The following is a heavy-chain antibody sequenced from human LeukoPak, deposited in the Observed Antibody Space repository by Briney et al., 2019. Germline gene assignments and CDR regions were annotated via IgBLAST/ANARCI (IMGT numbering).Heavy chain of an antibody. V-gene: IGHV5-51*01. CDR2: IYPGDSDT. CDR1: GYSFTSYW. J-gene: IGHJ3*01. D-gene: IGHD2-8*01. Sequence: GESLKISCKGSGYSFTSYWIGWVRQMPGKGLEWMGIIYPGDSDTRYSPSFQGQVTISADKSISTAYLQWSSLKASDTAVYYCARRLFETPSVLDAFDFWGQGTMVTVSS. CDR3: ARRLFETPSVLDAFDF.